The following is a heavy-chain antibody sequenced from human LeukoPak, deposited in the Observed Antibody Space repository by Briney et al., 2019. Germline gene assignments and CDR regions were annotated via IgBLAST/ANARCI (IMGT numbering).Heavy chain of an antibody. D-gene: IGHD1-26*01. V-gene: IGHV3-30*02. Sequence: GGSLRLSCAASGFTFSSYGMHWVRQAPGKELEGVAFIRYDGSNKYYADSVKGRFTISRDNSKNTLYLQMNSLRAEDTAVYYCARTWSGSYLEGPLDYWGQGTLITVSS. CDR3: ARTWSGSYLEGPLDY. J-gene: IGHJ4*02. CDR1: GFTFSSYG. CDR2: IRYDGSNK.